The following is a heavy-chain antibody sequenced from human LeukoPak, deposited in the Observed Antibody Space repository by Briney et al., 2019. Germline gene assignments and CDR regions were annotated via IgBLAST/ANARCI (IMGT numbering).Heavy chain of an antibody. V-gene: IGHV3-30*02. Sequence: PGGSLRLSCAASGFTFSSYGMHWVRQAPGKGLEWVAFIRYDGSNKYYADSVKGRFTISRDNSKNTLYLQMNSLRAEDTAVYYCARDRDCSGGSCYGYWGQGTLVTVSS. J-gene: IGHJ4*02. D-gene: IGHD2-15*01. CDR1: GFTFSSYG. CDR3: ARDRDCSGGSCYGY. CDR2: IRYDGSNK.